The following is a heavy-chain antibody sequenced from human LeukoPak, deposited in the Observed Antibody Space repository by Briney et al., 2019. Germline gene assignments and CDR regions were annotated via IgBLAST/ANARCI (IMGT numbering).Heavy chain of an antibody. CDR2: IKQDGSEK. Sequence: PGGSLRLSCAASGFTFSSYWMSWVRQAPGKGLEWVANIKQDGSEKYYVDSVKGRFTISRDNAKNSLYLQMNSLRAEDTAVYYCARARNLGYCSTAGCYEFDYWGQGTLVTASS. J-gene: IGHJ4*02. V-gene: IGHV3-7*01. CDR3: ARARNLGYCSTAGCYEFDY. D-gene: IGHD2-2*03. CDR1: GFTFSSYW.